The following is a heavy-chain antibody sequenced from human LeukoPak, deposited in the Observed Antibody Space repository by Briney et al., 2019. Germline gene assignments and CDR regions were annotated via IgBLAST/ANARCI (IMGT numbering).Heavy chain of an antibody. CDR3: AKDFGHCSSTSCYRHFDY. CDR2: ISGSGTST. CDR1: GFTFNSYA. J-gene: IGHJ4*02. Sequence: GGSLRLSCAASGFTFNSYAMSWVRQAPGKGLEWVSIISGSGTSTYYADSVKGRFTISRDNSKDTMYLQMNSLRVEDTAVYYCAKDFGHCSSTSCYRHFDYWGQGSLVTVSS. V-gene: IGHV3-23*01. D-gene: IGHD2-2*01.